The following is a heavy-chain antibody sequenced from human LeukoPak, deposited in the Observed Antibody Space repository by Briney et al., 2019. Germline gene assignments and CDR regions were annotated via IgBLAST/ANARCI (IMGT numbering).Heavy chain of an antibody. CDR3: ANSKVVVTPYIQH. CDR1: GITFSSSA. Sequence: GGSLRLSCAASGITFSSSAMSWVRQAPGKGLEWVSAISGGGGTTYYADSVKGRFTISRDNSKNTLYLKMNSLRAEDTAVYYCANSKVVVTPYIQHWGQGTLVTVSS. J-gene: IGHJ1*01. D-gene: IGHD3-22*01. CDR2: ISGGGGTT. V-gene: IGHV3-23*01.